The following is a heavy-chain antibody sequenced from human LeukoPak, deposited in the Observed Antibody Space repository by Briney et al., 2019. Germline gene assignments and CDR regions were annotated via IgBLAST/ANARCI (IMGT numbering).Heavy chain of an antibody. J-gene: IGHJ4*02. D-gene: IGHD2-2*01. CDR2: IYYSGST. CDR3: ARYHCSSTSCYFDY. V-gene: IGHV4-59*01. CDR1: GGSIRSYY. Sequence: PSETLSLTCIVSGGSIRSYYWTWIRQPPGKGLEWIGYIYYSGSTSYNPSLKSRVTISVDTSKNQFSLKLSSVTAADTAVYNCARYHCSSTSCYFDYSGQGTLVTVSS.